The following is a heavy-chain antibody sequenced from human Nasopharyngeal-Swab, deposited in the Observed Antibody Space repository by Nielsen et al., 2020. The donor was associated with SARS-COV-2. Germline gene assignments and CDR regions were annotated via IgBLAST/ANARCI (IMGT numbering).Heavy chain of an antibody. CDR2: IYSGGSST. D-gene: IGHD6-6*01. Sequence: GASLKISCAASGFTFSSYAMSWVRQAPGKGLEWVSAIYSGGSSTYYADSVKGRFTISRDNSKNTLYLQMNSLRAEDTAVYYCAKGVAARPYWFDPWGQGTLVTVSS. J-gene: IGHJ5*02. CDR3: AKGVAARPYWFDP. CDR1: GFTFSSYA. V-gene: IGHV3-23*03.